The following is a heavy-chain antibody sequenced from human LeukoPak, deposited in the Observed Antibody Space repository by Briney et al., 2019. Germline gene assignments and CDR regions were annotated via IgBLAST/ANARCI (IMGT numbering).Heavy chain of an antibody. CDR3: VPLYHGGVAY. D-gene: IGHD3-16*02. CDR2: ISSDGGST. V-gene: IGHV3-64D*06. Sequence: GGSLRLSCSASGFTFSSYGMHWVRQAPGKGLEYVSAISSDGGSTYYAESVKGRFTISRDNSKNTLYLQVRSLRAEDTAVYYCVPLYHGGVAYWGQGTLVTVSS. J-gene: IGHJ4*02. CDR1: GFTFSSYG.